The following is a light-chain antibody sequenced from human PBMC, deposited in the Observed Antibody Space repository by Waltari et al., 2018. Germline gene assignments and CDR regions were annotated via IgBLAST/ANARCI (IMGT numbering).Light chain of an antibody. CDR1: SHDVGGYNF. Sequence: QSALTQPASVSGFPGQSITISCTGTSHDVGGYNFVSWYRQHPGKTPQLLIFEVTKCPSWLSNLFSGSKAGNTASLTISGLQADDESDYYCASYVYTNTWVFGGGTKLTVL. CDR3: ASYVYTNTWV. J-gene: IGLJ3*02. V-gene: IGLV2-23*02. CDR2: EVT.